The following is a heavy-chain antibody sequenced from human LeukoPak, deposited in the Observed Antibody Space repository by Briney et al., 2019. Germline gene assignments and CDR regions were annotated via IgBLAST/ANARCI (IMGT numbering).Heavy chain of an antibody. CDR2: IDNDGGST. J-gene: IGHJ4*02. CDR1: GFTFHSSW. D-gene: IGHD3-16*01. V-gene: IGHV3-74*01. Sequence: GGSLRLSCAASGFTFHSSWMHWVRQAPGKGLVWVSRIDNDGGSTTYADSVKGRFTISRDNAKNTLYLQMNSVRAEDTAVYYCARSSFPYYFDYWGQGTLVTVSS. CDR3: ARSSFPYYFDY.